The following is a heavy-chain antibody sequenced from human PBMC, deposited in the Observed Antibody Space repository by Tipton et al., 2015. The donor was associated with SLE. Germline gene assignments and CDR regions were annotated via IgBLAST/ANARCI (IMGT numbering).Heavy chain of an antibody. CDR2: IYYSGST. D-gene: IGHD2/OR15-2a*01. V-gene: IGHV4-59*01. CDR1: GGSISSYY. CDR3: ARGLFHSRYYYYMDV. Sequence: TLSLTCTVSGGSISSYYWSWIRQPPGKGLEWIGYIYYSGSTNYDPSLKSRVTVSVDTSKNQFSLKVSSVTAADTAVYYCARGLFHSRYYYYMDVWGKGTTVTVSS. J-gene: IGHJ6*03.